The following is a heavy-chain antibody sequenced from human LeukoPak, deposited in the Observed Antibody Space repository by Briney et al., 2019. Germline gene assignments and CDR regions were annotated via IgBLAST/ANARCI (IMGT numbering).Heavy chain of an antibody. Sequence: PGGSLRLSCAASGFTFSSSAMSWVRQAPGKGLEWVAAISDTGRLSYCADSVNGRFTISRDNSKNTLSLQMNSLRAADTAVYYCAKGGLRDGYSYAYWGQGTLITVSS. CDR1: GFTFSSSA. D-gene: IGHD5-24*01. CDR3: AKGGLRDGYSYAY. V-gene: IGHV3-23*01. CDR2: ISDTGRLS. J-gene: IGHJ4*02.